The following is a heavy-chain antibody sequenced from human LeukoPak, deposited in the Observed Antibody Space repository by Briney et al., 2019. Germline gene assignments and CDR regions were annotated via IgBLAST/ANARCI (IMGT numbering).Heavy chain of an antibody. V-gene: IGHV3-11*04. CDR2: ISSSGDTI. CDR1: GFTFSDYY. J-gene: IGHJ4*02. CDR3: ARTASYDFWSGYTNFDY. D-gene: IGHD3-3*01. Sequence: GGSLRLSCAASGFTFSDYYMSWIRQAPGKGLEGVSYISSSGDTIYYADSVKGRFTVSRDNAKNSLYLQMNSLRAEDTAVYYCARTASYDFWSGYTNFDYWGQGTLVTVSS.